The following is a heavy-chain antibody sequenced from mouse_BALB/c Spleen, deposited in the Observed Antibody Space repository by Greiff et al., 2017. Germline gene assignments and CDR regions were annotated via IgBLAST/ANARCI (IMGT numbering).Heavy chain of an antibody. CDR2: INSNGGST. D-gene: IGHD2-2*01. V-gene: IGHV5-6-3*01. Sequence: DVQLVESGGGLVQPGGSLKLSCAASGFTFSSYGMSWVRQTPDKRLELVATINSNGGSTYYPDSVKGRFTISRDNAKNTLYLQMSSLKSEDTAMYYCARGDYYGYDWFAYWGQGTLVTVSA. J-gene: IGHJ3*01. CDR1: GFTFSSYG. CDR3: ARGDYYGYDWFAY.